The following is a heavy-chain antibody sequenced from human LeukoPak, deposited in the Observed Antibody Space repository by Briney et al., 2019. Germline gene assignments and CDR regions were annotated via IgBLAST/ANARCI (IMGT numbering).Heavy chain of an antibody. V-gene: IGHV3-48*03. Sequence: PGGSLRLSCAASGFTFSSYEVNWVRQAPGKGLEWVSYISSSGSTIYYADSVKGRFTISRDNAKNSLYLQMNSLRAEDTAVYYCARVDGYTDSFDYWGQGTLVTVSS. CDR3: ARVDGYTDSFDY. CDR2: ISSSGSTI. J-gene: IGHJ4*02. CDR1: GFTFSSYE. D-gene: IGHD5-24*01.